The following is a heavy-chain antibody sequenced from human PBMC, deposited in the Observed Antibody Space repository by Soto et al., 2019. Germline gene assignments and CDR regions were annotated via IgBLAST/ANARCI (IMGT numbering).Heavy chain of an antibody. Sequence: PSETLSLTCGVSGGTIRSPDWWTWVRQPPGKGLEWIGEIFQSGSTNYTPSLESRVTISVDKSKNQFSLTLTSVTAADTAVYFCARGRGRYSSGWSCFDLWGQGLLVTGS. CDR3: ARGRGRYSSGWSCFDL. V-gene: IGHV4-4*02. D-gene: IGHD6-19*01. CDR1: GGTIRSPDW. J-gene: IGHJ5*02. CDR2: IFQSGST.